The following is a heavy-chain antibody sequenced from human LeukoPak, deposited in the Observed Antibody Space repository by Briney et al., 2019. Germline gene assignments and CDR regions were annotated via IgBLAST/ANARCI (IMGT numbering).Heavy chain of an antibody. CDR2: ISSSSSYI. Sequence: PGGSLRLSCAASGFTFSSYSMNWARQAPGKGLEWVSSISSSSSYIYYADSVKGRFTISRDNAKNSLYLQMNSLRAEDTAVYYCARVPITIFGVVNPYYYGMDVWGQGTTVTVSS. J-gene: IGHJ6*02. CDR3: ARVPITIFGVVNPYYYGMDV. CDR1: GFTFSSYS. D-gene: IGHD3-3*01. V-gene: IGHV3-21*01.